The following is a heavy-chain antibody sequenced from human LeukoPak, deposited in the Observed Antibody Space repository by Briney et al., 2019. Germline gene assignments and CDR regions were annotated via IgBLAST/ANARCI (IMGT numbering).Heavy chain of an antibody. CDR2: IYYSGST. CDR3: ARGDYYGSGSIPLDY. J-gene: IGHJ4*02. V-gene: IGHV4-59*01. CDR1: GGSISSYY. Sequence: SETLSLTCTVSGGSISSYYWSWIRQPPGKGLEWIGYIYYSGSTNYNPSLKSRVTISVDTSKNQFSLKLSSVTAADTAVYYCARGDYYGSGSIPLDYWGQGTLVTVSS. D-gene: IGHD3-10*01.